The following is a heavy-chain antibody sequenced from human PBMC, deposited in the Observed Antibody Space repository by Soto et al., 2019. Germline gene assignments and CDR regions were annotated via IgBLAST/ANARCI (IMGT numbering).Heavy chain of an antibody. D-gene: IGHD3-10*01. CDR1: WFSLNTGGVT. Sequence: CPTLVNPXHALTLTCVVSWFSLNTGGVTVGWMRQPPGKALEWVALIYWDDGKRYSPSLKSRLTITKETSRNQVVLTMTNVDPKDTATYFCAHSPAPRVYFQHWGEGTLVTVSS. CDR2: IYWDDGK. V-gene: IGHV2-5*02. J-gene: IGHJ1*01. CDR3: AHSPAPRVYFQH.